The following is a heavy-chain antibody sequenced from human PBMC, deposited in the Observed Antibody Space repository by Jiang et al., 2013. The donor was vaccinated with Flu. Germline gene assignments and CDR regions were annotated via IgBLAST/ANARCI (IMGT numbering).Heavy chain of an antibody. CDR1: IHFSSHW. CDR3: ARGYPYSDSSN. CDR2: IRGDESLR. V-gene: IGHV3-7*03. Sequence: QLLESGEAWSSLGVPETLLCSLWIHFSSHWMNWVRQPPGKGLEWVANIRGDESLRDYVDSVKGRFTISRDNAKNSLYLQMDSLKFEDTAVYYCARGYPYSDSSNWGQGTLVTVSS. J-gene: IGHJ4*02. D-gene: IGHD6-6*01.